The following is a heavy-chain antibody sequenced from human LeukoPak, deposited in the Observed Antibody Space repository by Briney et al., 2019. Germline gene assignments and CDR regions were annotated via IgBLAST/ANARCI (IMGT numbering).Heavy chain of an antibody. CDR3: AKDESSSWKGHGMDV. V-gene: IGHV3-30*18. Sequence: GRSLRLSCAASGFTFSSYGMHWVRQAPGKGLEWVAVISYDGSNKYYADSVKGRFTISRDNSKNTLYLQMNSLRAEDTVVYYCAKDESSSWKGHGMDVWGQGTTVTVSS. J-gene: IGHJ6*02. CDR2: ISYDGSNK. CDR1: GFTFSSYG. D-gene: IGHD6-13*01.